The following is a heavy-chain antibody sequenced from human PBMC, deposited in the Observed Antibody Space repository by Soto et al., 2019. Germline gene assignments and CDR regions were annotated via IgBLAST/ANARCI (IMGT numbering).Heavy chain of an antibody. V-gene: IGHV1-24*01. CDR1: GYTLTELF. D-gene: IGHD6-19*01. Sequence: VKVSFQVSGYTLTELFIHLVGQAPGKGVEWMGGFDPEDGETIYAQKFQGRVTMTEDTSTDTAYMELSSLRSEDTAVYYCAASLAVAGPQLDYWGQGTLVTVSS. CDR3: AASLAVAGPQLDY. CDR2: FDPEDGET. J-gene: IGHJ4*02.